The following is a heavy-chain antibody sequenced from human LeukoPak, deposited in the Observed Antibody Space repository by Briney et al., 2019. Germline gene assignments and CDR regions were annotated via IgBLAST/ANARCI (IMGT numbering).Heavy chain of an antibody. D-gene: IGHD6-19*01. J-gene: IGHJ4*02. Sequence: GASVRVSCKVSGYTLTELSMHWVRQAPGKGLEWMGGFDPEDGETIYAQKFQGRVTMTEDTSTDTAYVELSSLRSEDTAVYYCATDFRLSSGRTFDYWGQGTLVTVSS. CDR2: FDPEDGET. CDR1: GYTLTELS. V-gene: IGHV1-24*01. CDR3: ATDFRLSSGRTFDY.